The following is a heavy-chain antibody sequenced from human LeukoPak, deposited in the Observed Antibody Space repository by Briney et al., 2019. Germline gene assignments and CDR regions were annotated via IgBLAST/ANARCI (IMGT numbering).Heavy chain of an antibody. D-gene: IGHD3-10*01. CDR3: ARDRYYYGSGSYPPFDY. V-gene: IGHV1-18*01. CDR1: GYTFTSYG. Sequence: GASVKVSCKASGYTFTSYGISWVRRAPGQGLEWMGWISAYNGNTNYAQKLQGRVTMTTDTSTSTAYMELRSLRSDDTAVYYCARDRYYYGSGSYPPFDYWGQGTLVTVSS. J-gene: IGHJ4*02. CDR2: ISAYNGNT.